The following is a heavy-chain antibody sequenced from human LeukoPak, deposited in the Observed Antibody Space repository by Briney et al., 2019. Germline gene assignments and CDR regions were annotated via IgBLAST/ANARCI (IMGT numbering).Heavy chain of an antibody. CDR1: GGTFSSYA. Sequence: SVKVSCKASGGTFSSYAISWARQAPGQGLEWMGGIIPIFGTANYAQKFQGRVTITADESTSTAYMELSSLRSEDTAVYYCATRRTLYSYGEIDYWGQGTLVTVSS. V-gene: IGHV1-69*13. D-gene: IGHD5-18*01. CDR3: ATRRTLYSYGEIDY. CDR2: IIPIFGTA. J-gene: IGHJ4*02.